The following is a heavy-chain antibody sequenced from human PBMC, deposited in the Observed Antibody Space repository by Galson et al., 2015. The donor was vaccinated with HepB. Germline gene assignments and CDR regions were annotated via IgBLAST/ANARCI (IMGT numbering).Heavy chain of an antibody. CDR2: IYPGDSDT. J-gene: IGHJ3*02. CDR3: ARHIVPTYYYDSTHAFDI. D-gene: IGHD3-22*01. CDR1: GYSFTSYW. Sequence: QSGAEVKKPGESLKISCKGSGYSFTSYWIGWVRQMPGKGLEWMGIIYPGDSDTRYSPSFQGQVTISADKSISTAYLQWSSLKASDTAMYYCARHIVPTYYYDSTHAFDIWGQGTMVTVSS. V-gene: IGHV5-51*01.